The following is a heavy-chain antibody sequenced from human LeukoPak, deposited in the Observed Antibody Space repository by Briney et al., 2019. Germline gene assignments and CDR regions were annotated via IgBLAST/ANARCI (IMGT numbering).Heavy chain of an antibody. J-gene: IGHJ4*02. CDR2: IWSDGNSQ. Sequence: GGSLRLSCVASGVSLSSHGMHWFRQAPGKGLEWITYIWSDGNSQFYADSMKGRFTVSRDNSKDTVYLQINSLRVEDTAVYYCARDRGNDYFDSWGQGTLVIVSS. CDR1: GVSLSSHG. V-gene: IGHV3-33*01. CDR3: ARDRGNDYFDS.